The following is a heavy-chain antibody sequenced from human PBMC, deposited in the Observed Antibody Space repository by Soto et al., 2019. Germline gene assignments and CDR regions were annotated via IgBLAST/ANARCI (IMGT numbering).Heavy chain of an antibody. V-gene: IGHV3-33*01. CDR2: IWYDGSNK. Sequence: GGSLRLSCAASGFTFSSYGMHWVRQAPGKGLEWVAVIWYDGSNKYYADSVKGRFTISRDNSKNTLYLQMNSLRAEDTAVYYCASQPIKYSPGYWGQGTLVTVSS. CDR1: GFTFSSYG. CDR3: ASQPIKYSPGY. D-gene: IGHD2-21*01. J-gene: IGHJ4*02.